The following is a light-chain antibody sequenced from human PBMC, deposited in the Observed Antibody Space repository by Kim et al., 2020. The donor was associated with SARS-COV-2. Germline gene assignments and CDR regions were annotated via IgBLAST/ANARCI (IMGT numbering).Light chain of an antibody. J-gene: IGKJ1*01. CDR2: GAS. V-gene: IGKV1-5*01. CDR1: RSISSN. Sequence: WATVGERTTVSCRARRSISSNLAWYQQKPGQAPGLLIYGASTLERGIPARFSGSGSGTEFTLTISSLQSDDLAIYYCQQYSSFLTFGQGTMVEIK. CDR3: QQYSSFLT.